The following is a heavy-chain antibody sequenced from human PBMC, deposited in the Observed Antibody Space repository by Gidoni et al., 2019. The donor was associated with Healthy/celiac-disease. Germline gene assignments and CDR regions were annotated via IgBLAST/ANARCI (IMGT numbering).Heavy chain of an antibody. V-gene: IGHV4-34*01. D-gene: IGHD4-17*01. Sequence: QVQLQQWGAGLLKPSDTLSLTCPAYGWSFSGYYWSWIRQPPGKGLALIGEITHSGSTNYNPSLKSRVTISVDTSKNQFSLKLSSVTAADTAVYYCASRYFYGDYVFDPWGQGTLVTVSS. CDR1: GWSFSGYY. CDR2: ITHSGST. CDR3: ASRYFYGDYVFDP. J-gene: IGHJ5*02.